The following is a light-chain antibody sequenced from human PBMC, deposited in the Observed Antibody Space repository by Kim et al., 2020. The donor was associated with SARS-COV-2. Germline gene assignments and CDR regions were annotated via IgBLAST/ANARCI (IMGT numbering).Light chain of an antibody. CDR3: SSYTSSTTWV. J-gene: IGLJ3*02. Sequence: QSITISCTGTSSDIGDYNYVSWYQQCPGKAPKLLIYDVNKRPSGVSIRFSGSKSGNTASLTISRLRAEDEADYYCSSYTSSTTWVFGGGTQLTVL. CDR1: SSDIGDYNY. CDR2: DVN. V-gene: IGLV2-14*03.